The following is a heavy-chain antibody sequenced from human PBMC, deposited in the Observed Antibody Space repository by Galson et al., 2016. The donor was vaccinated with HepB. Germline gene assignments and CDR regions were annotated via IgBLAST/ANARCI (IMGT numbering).Heavy chain of an antibody. CDR2: IDYRGNT. Sequence: SETLSLTCTVSGGSISTYYWSWIRQPPGKGLEWIGYIDYRGNTNYNPSLKSRVTLSVDTSTNHFSLNLRSVTAADTAVYYCAREDQGGGAAIGWVNPWGQGTLVTVAS. D-gene: IGHD2-2*02. CDR3: AREDQGGGAAIGWVNP. V-gene: IGHV4-59*01. J-gene: IGHJ5*02. CDR1: GGSISTYY.